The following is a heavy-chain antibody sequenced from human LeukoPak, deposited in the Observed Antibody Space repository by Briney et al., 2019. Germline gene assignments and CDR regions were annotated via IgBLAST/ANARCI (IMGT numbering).Heavy chain of an antibody. CDR2: ISGSGGST. CDR3: AKAYYYGSGSPNWFDP. V-gene: IGHV3-23*01. CDR1: GFTFSSYW. J-gene: IGHJ5*02. Sequence: GGSLRLSCAASGFTFSSYWMHWVRQAPGKGLEWVSAISGSGGSTYYADSVKGRFTISRDNSKNTLYLQMNSLRAEDTAVYYCAKAYYYGSGSPNWFDPWGQGTLVTVSS. D-gene: IGHD3-10*01.